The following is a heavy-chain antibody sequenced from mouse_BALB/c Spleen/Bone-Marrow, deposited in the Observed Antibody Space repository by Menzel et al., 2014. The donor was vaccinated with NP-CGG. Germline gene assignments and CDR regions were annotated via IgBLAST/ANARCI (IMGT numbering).Heavy chain of an antibody. CDR1: GYTFTSYW. Sequence: QVQLQQPGAELAKPGASVKMSCKASGYTFTSYWMHWVKQRPGQGLEWIGYINPSAGNTEYNQRFKGKATLTGDKSSSTAYMHLSSLTSEDSAVYYCARSGTGRTTGFVYWGQGTLVTVSA. V-gene: IGHV1-7*01. CDR3: ARSGTGRTTGFVY. D-gene: IGHD3-2*01. CDR2: INPSAGNT. J-gene: IGHJ3*01.